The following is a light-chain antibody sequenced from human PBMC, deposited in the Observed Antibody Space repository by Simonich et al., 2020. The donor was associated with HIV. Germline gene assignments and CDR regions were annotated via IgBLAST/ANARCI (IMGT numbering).Light chain of an antibody. CDR3: QQYYSTRT. V-gene: IGKV1-NL1*01. Sequence: DIQMTQSPSSLSASVGDRVTITCRASQSISTSLNWYQQKPGKAPKLLLYAASRLESGVPSRFSGSGSGTDYTLTISSLQPEDFATYYCQQYYSTRTFGQGTKVEIK. J-gene: IGKJ1*01. CDR1: QSISTS. CDR2: AAS.